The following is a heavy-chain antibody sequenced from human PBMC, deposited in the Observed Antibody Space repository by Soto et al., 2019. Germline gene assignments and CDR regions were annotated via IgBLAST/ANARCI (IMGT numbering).Heavy chain of an antibody. D-gene: IGHD3-22*01. CDR1: GFTFSSYG. CDR2: ISYDGSNK. Sequence: GGSLRLSCAASGFTFSSYGMHWVRQAPGKGLEWVAVISYDGSNKYYADSVKGRFTISRDNSKNTLYLQMNSLRAEDTAVYYCARGANFYYDSSGYPSPTFDYWGQGTLVTVSS. CDR3: ARGANFYYDSSGYPSPTFDY. V-gene: IGHV3-30*03. J-gene: IGHJ4*02.